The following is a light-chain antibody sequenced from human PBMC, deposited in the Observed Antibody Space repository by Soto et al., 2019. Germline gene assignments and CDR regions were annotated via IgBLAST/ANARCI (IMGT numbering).Light chain of an antibody. V-gene: IGKV1-33*01. CDR1: QDIRNY. CDR2: GAS. CDR3: QQFDKVPLILT. Sequence: DIQMTQSPSSLSASVGDRVTIACQASQDIRNYLNWYQQKPGKAPKVLIYGASNLETGVPSRFSGSGSGTNFTLTISNLHPEDIATYYCQQFDKVPLILTFGPGTKVDIK. J-gene: IGKJ3*01.